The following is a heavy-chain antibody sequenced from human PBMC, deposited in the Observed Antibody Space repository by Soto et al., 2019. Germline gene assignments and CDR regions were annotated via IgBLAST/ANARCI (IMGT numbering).Heavy chain of an antibody. CDR3: AKDHRREFES. Sequence: PGGSLRLSCAASGFTFSSYNMNWVRQAPGKGLEWVSSISSSSSYIYYADSVKGRFTISRDNSKNTLYLQMNSLRAEDTAVYYCAKDHRREFESWGQGTLVTVSS. CDR1: GFTFSSYN. CDR2: ISSSSSYI. J-gene: IGHJ4*02. V-gene: IGHV3-21*04.